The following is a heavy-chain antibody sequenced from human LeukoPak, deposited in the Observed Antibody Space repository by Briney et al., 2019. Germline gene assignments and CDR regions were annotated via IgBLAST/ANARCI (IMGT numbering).Heavy chain of an antibody. V-gene: IGHV4-30-2*01. CDR2: IYHSGST. Sequence: SETLSLTCAVSGGSISSGGYSWSWIRQPPGKGLEWIGYIYHSGSTYYNPSLKSRVTISVDRSKNQFSLKLSSVTAADTAVYYCARERRVGDCSGTSCYDWFDPWGQGTLVTVSS. J-gene: IGHJ5*02. D-gene: IGHD2-2*01. CDR1: GGSISSGGYS. CDR3: ARERRVGDCSGTSCYDWFDP.